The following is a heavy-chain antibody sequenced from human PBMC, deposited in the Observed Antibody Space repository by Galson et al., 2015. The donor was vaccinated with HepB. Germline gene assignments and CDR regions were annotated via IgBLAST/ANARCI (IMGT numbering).Heavy chain of an antibody. J-gene: IGHJ6*02. V-gene: IGHV3-74*01. CDR3: ARDRGSHVWDV. CDR2: ISKEGSSK. CDR1: GFTFSGYW. Sequence: SLRLSCAASGFTFSGYWMNWVRQAPGEGLVWVSRISKEGSSKSYADSVKGRFTISRDNAKNTLHLQMNTLRVEDTAVYYCARDRGSHVWDVWGQGTSVTVSS. D-gene: IGHD2-8*01.